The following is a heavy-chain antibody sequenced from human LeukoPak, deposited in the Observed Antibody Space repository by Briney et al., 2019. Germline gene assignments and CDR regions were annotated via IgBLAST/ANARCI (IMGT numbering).Heavy chain of an antibody. CDR3: ARGTTGTTWWFDP. V-gene: IGHV1-69*05. D-gene: IGHD1-1*01. Sequence: VASVKVSCKASGGTFSSYAISWVRQAPGQGLEWMGGIIPTFGTANYAQKFQGRVTITTDESTSTAYMELSSLRSEDTAVYYCARGTTGTTWWFDPWGQGTLVTVSS. CDR2: IIPTFGTA. CDR1: GGTFSSYA. J-gene: IGHJ5*02.